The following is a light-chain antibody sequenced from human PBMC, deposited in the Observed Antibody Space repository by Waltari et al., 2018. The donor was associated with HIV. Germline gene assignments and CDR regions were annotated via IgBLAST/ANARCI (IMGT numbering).Light chain of an antibody. Sequence: QSALTQPASVSGSLGQSITISCTGTSSDVGGYNYVSWYQHHPGKAPKRMIYEVTNRPSGVLNRFSGSKSGNTASLTISGLQAEDESDYYCTSYTSSSTLVVFGGGTNLTVL. V-gene: IGLV2-14*01. CDR2: EVT. CDR3: TSYTSSSTLVV. CDR1: SSDVGGYNY. J-gene: IGLJ2*01.